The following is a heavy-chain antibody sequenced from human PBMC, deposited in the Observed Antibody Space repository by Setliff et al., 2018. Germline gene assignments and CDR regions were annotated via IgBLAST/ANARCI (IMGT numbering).Heavy chain of an antibody. CDR2: ICPSDSDT. D-gene: IGHD5-18*01. CDR3: AKVLGGYSYGFCDY. V-gene: IGHV5-51*01. Sequence: GESLKISCKGFGYSFATYWIGWVRQMPGKGLEWMGIICPSDSDTRYNPSFQGQVTISADKSINTAYLQWSSLKASDTALYYCAKVLGGYSYGFCDYWGQGTLVTVS. CDR1: GYSFATYW. J-gene: IGHJ4*02.